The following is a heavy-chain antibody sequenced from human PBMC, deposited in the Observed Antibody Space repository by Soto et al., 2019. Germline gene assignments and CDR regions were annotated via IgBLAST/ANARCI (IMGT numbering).Heavy chain of an antibody. CDR2: ISSSSSYI. CDR1: GFTFSSYS. J-gene: IGHJ4*02. D-gene: IGHD6-13*01. CDR3: ATEPGIAAAGGIDY. V-gene: IGHV3-21*01. Sequence: GGSLRLSCAASGFTFSSYSMNWVRQAPGKGLEWVSSISSSSSYIYYADSVKGRFTISRDNAKNSLYLQMNSLRAEDTAVYYCATEPGIAAAGGIDYWGQGTLVTVSS.